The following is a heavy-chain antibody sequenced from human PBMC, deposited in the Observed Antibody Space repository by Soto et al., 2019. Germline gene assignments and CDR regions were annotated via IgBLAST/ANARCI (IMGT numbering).Heavy chain of an antibody. CDR2: IYYSGGT. V-gene: IGHV4-59*01. D-gene: IGHD1-26*01. Sequence: SETLSLTCTVSGGSIRSYYWSWIRQPPGKGLEWIGYIYYSGGTNYNPSLKSRVTISVDTSKNQFYLKLSSVTAADTAVYYCARGGSYYDYWGQGTLVTVSS. J-gene: IGHJ4*02. CDR1: GGSIRSYY. CDR3: ARGGSYYDY.